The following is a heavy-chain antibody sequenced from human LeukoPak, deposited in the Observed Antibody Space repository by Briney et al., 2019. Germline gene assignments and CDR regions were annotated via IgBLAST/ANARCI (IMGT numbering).Heavy chain of an antibody. V-gene: IGHV3-66*01. CDR2: IYSGGST. CDR3: ARDAQDYDSSGYYEY. Sequence: TGGSLRLSCAASGFTVSSNYMSWVRQAPGKGLEWVSVIYSGGSTYYADSVKGRFTISRDNSKNTLYLQMNSLGAEDTAVYYCARDAQDYDSSGYYEYWGQGTLVTVSS. J-gene: IGHJ4*02. CDR1: GFTVSSNY. D-gene: IGHD3-22*01.